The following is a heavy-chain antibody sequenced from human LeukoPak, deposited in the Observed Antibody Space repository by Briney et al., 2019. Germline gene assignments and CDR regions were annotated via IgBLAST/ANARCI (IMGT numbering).Heavy chain of an antibody. CDR3: ASTLRLGELSLSSYRAFDI. CDR2: IYYSGST. J-gene: IGHJ3*02. V-gene: IGHV4-59*08. CDR1: GGSISSYY. Sequence: SETLSLTCTVSGGSISSYYWSWIRQPPGKGLEWIGYIYYSGSTNYNPSLKSRVTISVDTSKNQFSLKLSSVTAADTAVYYCASTLRLGELSLSSYRAFDIWGQGTMVTVSS. D-gene: IGHD3-16*02.